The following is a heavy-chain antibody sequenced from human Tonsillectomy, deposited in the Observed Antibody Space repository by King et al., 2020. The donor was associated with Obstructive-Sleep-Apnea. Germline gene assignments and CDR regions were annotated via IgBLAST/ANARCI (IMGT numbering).Heavy chain of an antibody. CDR3: ARIELRHFDWAFDY. CDR2: IYDSGNT. D-gene: IGHD3-9*01. V-gene: IGHV4-59*01. Sequence: VQLQESGPGLVKPSETLSLTCSVSGGSISNYCWSWIRQPPGKGLEWIGYIYDSGNTNYNPSLKSRVTISVDTSKNHFSLKLRSVTAADTALYYCARIELRHFDWAFDYWGQGSLVTVSS. CDR1: GGSISNYC. J-gene: IGHJ4*02.